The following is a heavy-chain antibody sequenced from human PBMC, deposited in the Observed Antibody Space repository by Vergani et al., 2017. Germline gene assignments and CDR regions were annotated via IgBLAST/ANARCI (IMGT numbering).Heavy chain of an antibody. J-gene: IGHJ3*01. V-gene: IGHV4-4*07. CDR3: ARDGGEYDKDALDV. D-gene: IGHD2-21*01. CDR2: IYTSGAT. Sequence: QVQLQESGPGLVKPSETLSLTCIVSSGSISPYYWSWIRQPAGKGLEWIGRIYTSGATNYNPSLRSRAIMSVDASKKQFSLKLTSVTAADTAVYYCARDGGEYDKDALDVWGQGTKVTVTS. CDR1: SGSISPYY.